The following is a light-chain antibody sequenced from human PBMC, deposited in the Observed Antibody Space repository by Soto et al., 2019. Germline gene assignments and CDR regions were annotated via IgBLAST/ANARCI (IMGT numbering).Light chain of an antibody. CDR1: QGISSY. CDR2: AAS. CDR3: QKYYTAPET. V-gene: IGKV1-27*01. J-gene: IGKJ1*01. Sequence: DIQMTQSPSSLSASVGDRVTITCRASQGISSYLAWYQQKPGKVPKVLIYAASTLQSGVPSRFSGSGSGTEFTLTISNLQPEDVATYYCQKYYTAPETFGQRTKVEIK.